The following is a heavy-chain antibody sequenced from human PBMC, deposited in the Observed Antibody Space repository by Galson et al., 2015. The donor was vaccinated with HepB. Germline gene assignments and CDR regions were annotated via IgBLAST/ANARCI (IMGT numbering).Heavy chain of an antibody. CDR3: AKDFCGGDCRSGGDFDL. J-gene: IGHJ2*01. CDR2: ISGSGGST. CDR1: GFTFSSYA. D-gene: IGHD2-21*02. V-gene: IGHV3-23*01. Sequence: SLRLSCAASGFTFSSYAMSWVRQAPGKGLEWVSAISGSGGSTYYADSVKGRFTISSDNSKNTLYLQMNSLRAEDTAVYYCAKDFCGGDCRSGGDFDLWGRGTLVTVSS.